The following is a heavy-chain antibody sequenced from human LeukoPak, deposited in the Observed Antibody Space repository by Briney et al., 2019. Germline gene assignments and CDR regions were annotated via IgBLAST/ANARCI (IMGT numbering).Heavy chain of an antibody. V-gene: IGHV3-33*01. CDR1: GFTFSSYG. CDR2: IWYDGSNK. J-gene: IGHJ3*02. D-gene: IGHD3-22*01. CDR3: ARDGGPMHDSSTLFDI. Sequence: PGRSLRLSCAASGFTFSSYGMHWVRQAPGKGLEWVAVIWYDGSNKYYADSVKGRFTTSRDNSKNTLYLQMNSLRAEDTAAYYCARDGGPMHDSSTLFDIWGQGTMVTVSS.